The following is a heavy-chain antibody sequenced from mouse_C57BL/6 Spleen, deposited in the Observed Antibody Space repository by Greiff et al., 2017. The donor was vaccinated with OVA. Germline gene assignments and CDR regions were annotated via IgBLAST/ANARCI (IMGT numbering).Heavy chain of an antibody. J-gene: IGHJ1*03. V-gene: IGHV5-6*01. CDR1: GFTFSSYG. CDR3: ARTPFYYGSSYWYFDV. Sequence: EVMLVESGGDLVKPGGSLKLSCAASGFTFSSYGMSWVRQTPDKRLEWVATISSGGSYTYYPDSVQGRFTISRDNAKNTLYLQMSSLKSEDTAMYYCARTPFYYGSSYWYFDVWGTGTTVTVSS. CDR2: ISSGGSYT. D-gene: IGHD1-1*01.